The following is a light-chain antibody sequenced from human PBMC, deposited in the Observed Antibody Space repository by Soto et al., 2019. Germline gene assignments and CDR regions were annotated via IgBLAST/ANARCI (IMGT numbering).Light chain of an antibody. CDR1: SSNIGAGYD. CDR2: GNS. J-gene: IGLJ3*02. CDR3: QSYDSSLSRLV. Sequence: QSVLTQPPSVSGAPGQRVTISCTGSSSNIGAGYDVHWYQHLPGTAPKLLIYGNSNRPSGVPDRFSGSKSGTSASLAITGLQAEDEADYYCQSYDSSLSRLVFGGGTQLTVL. V-gene: IGLV1-40*01.